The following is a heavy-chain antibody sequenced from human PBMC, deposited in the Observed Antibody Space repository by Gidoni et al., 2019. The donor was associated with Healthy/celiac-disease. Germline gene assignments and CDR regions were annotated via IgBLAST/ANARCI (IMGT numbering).Heavy chain of an antibody. CDR2: ISSSSSYI. Sequence: EVQLVESGGGLVKPGGSLRLSCAASGFTFSSYSMNWVRQAPGKGLGWVSSISSSSSYIYYADSVKGRFTISRDNAKNSLYLQMNSLRAEDTAVYYCARTMVQGVIVDYWGQGTLVTVSS. CDR1: GFTFSSYS. D-gene: IGHD3-10*01. V-gene: IGHV3-21*01. CDR3: ARTMVQGVIVDY. J-gene: IGHJ4*02.